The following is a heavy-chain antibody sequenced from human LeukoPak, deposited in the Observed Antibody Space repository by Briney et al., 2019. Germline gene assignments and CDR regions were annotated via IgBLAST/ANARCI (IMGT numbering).Heavy chain of an antibody. CDR2: INHSGST. D-gene: IGHD2-2*01. CDR1: GGSFSGYY. Sequence: SETLSLTCAVYGGSFSGYYWSWIRQPPGKGLEWIGEINHSGSTNYNPSLKSRVTISVDTSKNQFSLKLISVTAADTAVYYCASSFRSTSRKFDYWGQGTLVTVS. J-gene: IGHJ4*02. CDR3: ASSFRSTSRKFDY. V-gene: IGHV4-34*01.